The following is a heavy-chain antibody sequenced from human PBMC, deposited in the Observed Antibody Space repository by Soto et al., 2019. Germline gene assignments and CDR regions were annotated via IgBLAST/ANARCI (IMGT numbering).Heavy chain of an antibody. CDR3: AKDIYSSSVNFDY. CDR2: ISWNSGSI. Sequence: GGSLRLSCAASGFTFDDYAMHWVRQAPGKGLEWVSGISWNSGSIGYADSVKGRFTISRDNAKNSLYLQMNSLRAEDTALYYCAKDIYSSSVNFDYWGQGTLVTVSS. D-gene: IGHD6-13*01. J-gene: IGHJ4*02. V-gene: IGHV3-9*01. CDR1: GFTFDDYA.